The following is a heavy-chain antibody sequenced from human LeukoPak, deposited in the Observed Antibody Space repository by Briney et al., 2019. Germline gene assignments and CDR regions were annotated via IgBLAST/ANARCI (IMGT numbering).Heavy chain of an antibody. V-gene: IGHV1-69*05. CDR1: GGTFSSYA. J-gene: IGHJ6*03. D-gene: IGHD6-19*01. CDR3: ARDLAVAGLTYYYYYYMDV. Sequence: APVKVSCKASGGTFSSYAISWVRQAPGQGLEWMGRIIPIFGTANYAQKFQGRVTITTDESTSTAYMELSSLRSEDTAVYYCARDLAVAGLTYYYYYYMDVWGKGTTVTVSS. CDR2: IIPIFGTA.